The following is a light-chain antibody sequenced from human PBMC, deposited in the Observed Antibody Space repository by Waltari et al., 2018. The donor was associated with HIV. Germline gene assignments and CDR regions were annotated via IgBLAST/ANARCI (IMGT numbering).Light chain of an antibody. CDR3: QSYDISLSGVV. CDR1: SSTIGSCYA. CDR2: GDS. J-gene: IGLJ2*01. Sequence: QSVLTQPPSVSGAPGQRVTISCTGRSSTIGSCYALPLYQQLPVTAPNLLIYGDSNRPPGVPDRFSGSKSGTSASLAITGLQAEDEADYYCQSYDISLSGVVFGGGTKLTVL. V-gene: IGLV1-40*01.